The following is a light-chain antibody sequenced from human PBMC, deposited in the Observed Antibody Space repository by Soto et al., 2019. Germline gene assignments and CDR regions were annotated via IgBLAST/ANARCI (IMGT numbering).Light chain of an antibody. V-gene: IGKV3-20*01. CDR3: QQYSSPPVT. J-gene: IGKJ1*01. Sequence: EIVLTQSPGTLSLSPGERATLSCRASQTVGRDYLGWYQQKPGQAPRLLIYDASYRATGISDRFSGSGSGTEFTLTISRLEPEDFAVYFCQQYSSPPVTFGHGTRVQIK. CDR1: QTVGRDY. CDR2: DAS.